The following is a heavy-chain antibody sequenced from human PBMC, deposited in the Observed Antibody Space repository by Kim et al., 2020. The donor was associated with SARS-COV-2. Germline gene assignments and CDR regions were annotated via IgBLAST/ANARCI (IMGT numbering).Heavy chain of an antibody. J-gene: IGHJ4*02. CDR3: ARVEIYYDSSGCFDY. CDR1: GGSISSSSYY. Sequence: SETLSLTCTVSGGSISSSSYYWGWIRQPPGKGLEWIGSIYYSGSTYYNPSLKSRVTISVDTSKNQFSLKLSSVTAADTAVYYCARVEIYYDSSGCFDYWGQGTLVTVSS. D-gene: IGHD3-22*01. V-gene: IGHV4-39*07. CDR2: IYYSGST.